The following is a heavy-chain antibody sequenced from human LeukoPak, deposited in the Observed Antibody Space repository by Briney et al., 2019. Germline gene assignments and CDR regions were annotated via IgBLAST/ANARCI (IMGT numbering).Heavy chain of an antibody. D-gene: IGHD5-12*01. J-gene: IGHJ3*02. CDR2: IYYSGST. CDR3: ASVYPKWSTTITPDAFDI. CDR1: GGSISSSSYY. Sequence: SETLSLTCTVSGGSISSSSYYWGWLRQPPGTGLEWIGSIYYSGSTYYNPSLKSRVTISVDTSKNQFSLKLSSVTAADTAVYYCASVYPKWSTTITPDAFDIWGQGTMVTVSS. V-gene: IGHV4-39*01.